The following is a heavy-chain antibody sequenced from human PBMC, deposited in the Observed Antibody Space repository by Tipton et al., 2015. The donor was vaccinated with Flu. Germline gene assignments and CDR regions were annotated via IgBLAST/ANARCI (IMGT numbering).Heavy chain of an antibody. CDR2: IYYTGST. CDR1: GGSISSYF. Sequence: TLSLTCTVSGGSISSYFCRWIRQPPGKGLEWIGHIYYTGSTNYNPSLKSRVTISVDTSKNQFSLKVSSVTAADTAVYYCARDPGSRMFDPWGQGTLVTVSS. J-gene: IGHJ5*02. V-gene: IGHV4-59*12. D-gene: IGHD6-13*01. CDR3: ARDPGSRMFDP.